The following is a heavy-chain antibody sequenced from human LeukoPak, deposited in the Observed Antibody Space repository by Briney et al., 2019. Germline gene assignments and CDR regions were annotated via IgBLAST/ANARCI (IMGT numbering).Heavy chain of an antibody. J-gene: IGHJ4*02. CDR2: ISYDGSNK. D-gene: IGHD5-12*01. CDR3: ASRYSGYDYGFDY. CDR1: GFTFSSYA. V-gene: IGHV3-30*04. Sequence: GGSLRLSCAASGFTFSSYAMHWVRQAPGKGLEWVAVISYDGSNKYYADSVKGRFTISRDNSKNTLYLRMNSLRAEDTAVYYCASRYSGYDYGFDYWGQGTLVTVSS.